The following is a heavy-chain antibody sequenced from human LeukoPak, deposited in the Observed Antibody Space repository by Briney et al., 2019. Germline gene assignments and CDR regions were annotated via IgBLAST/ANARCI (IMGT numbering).Heavy chain of an antibody. D-gene: IGHD2-21*01. CDR2: INTVSGII. V-gene: IGHV3-48*02. CDR1: GFTFRSYS. Sequence: GGSLRLSCAASGFTFRSYSVNWVRQAPGKGLERISYINTVSGIISYADSVKGRFTISADNAKNSLYLQMNSLRDEDTAVYYCARDDAYAFDIWGQGTMVTVSS. J-gene: IGHJ3*02. CDR3: ARDDAYAFDI.